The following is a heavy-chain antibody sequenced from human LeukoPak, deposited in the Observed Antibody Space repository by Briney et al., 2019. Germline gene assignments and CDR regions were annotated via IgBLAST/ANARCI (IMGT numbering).Heavy chain of an antibody. Sequence: GRSLRLSCAASGFTFSGYAMSWVRLAPGKGLEWASAITAGGDGTYYADSVKGRFTISRDNLKNMVFLQMNSLRAEDTAIYYCAKSHASIWNVYDYWGQGTLVTVSS. J-gene: IGHJ4*02. CDR1: GFTFSGYA. CDR3: AKSHASIWNVYDY. D-gene: IGHD1-1*01. CDR2: ITAGGDGT. V-gene: IGHV3-23*01.